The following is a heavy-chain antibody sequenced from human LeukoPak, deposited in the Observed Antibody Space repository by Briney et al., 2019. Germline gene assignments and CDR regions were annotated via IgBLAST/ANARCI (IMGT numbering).Heavy chain of an antibody. CDR1: GGSISSSSYY. Sequence: KPSETLSLTCTVSGGSISSSSYYWGWIRQPPGKGLEWIGSIYYSGSTYYNPSLKSRVTISVDTSKNQFSLKLSSVTAADTAVYYCARVTTHYYYYYMDVWGKGTTVTVSS. D-gene: IGHD4-11*01. CDR3: ARVTTHYYYYYMDV. CDR2: IYYSGST. J-gene: IGHJ6*03. V-gene: IGHV4-39*07.